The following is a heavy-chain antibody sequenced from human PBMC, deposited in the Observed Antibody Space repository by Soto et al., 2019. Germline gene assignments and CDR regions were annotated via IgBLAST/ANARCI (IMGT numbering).Heavy chain of an antibody. CDR3: ARGYRQSGYSSSCVFDY. CDR2: SFYSGST. CDR1: VGSINSGGYY. D-gene: IGHD6-13*01. Sequence: QVQLQESRPGLVKPSQTLSLIGTVSVGSINSGGYYWNWIRQHPGKGPDCIGYSFYSGSTYYNPFLRSPITISADTSENPFAPKLSSVTAADTAVYFCARGYRQSGYSSSCVFDYWGQGTLVNVSS. J-gene: IGHJ4*02. V-gene: IGHV4-31*01.